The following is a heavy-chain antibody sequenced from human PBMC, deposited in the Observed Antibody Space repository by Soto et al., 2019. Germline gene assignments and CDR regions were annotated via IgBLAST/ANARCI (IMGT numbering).Heavy chain of an antibody. J-gene: IGHJ4*02. D-gene: IGHD1-1*01. CDR3: ARGRYGDS. CDR1: GYAFTTYG. Sequence: QVHLVQSGAEVKKPGASVKVSCQGSGYAFTTYGITWVRQAPGQGLEWMGWISAHNGNTNYAQQLQGRGTVTRDTPSSTTYMELRHLRYDDTAVYYCARGRYGDSWGQGALVTVSS. V-gene: IGHV1-18*01. CDR2: ISAHNGNT.